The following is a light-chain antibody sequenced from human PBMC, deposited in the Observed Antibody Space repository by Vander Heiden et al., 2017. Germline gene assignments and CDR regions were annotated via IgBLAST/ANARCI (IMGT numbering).Light chain of an antibody. CDR2: DAA. Sequence: LQMTQSPSSLSASVGDRVTVTCQASQDISNYLNWHQQKPGKAPTLLGYDAANLETGVPSRFSGSGSGTDFTFTISSLQPEDIATYYWQQYDNPLITFGQGTRLEIK. CDR3: QQYDNPLIT. CDR1: QDISNY. J-gene: IGKJ5*01. V-gene: IGKV1-33*01.